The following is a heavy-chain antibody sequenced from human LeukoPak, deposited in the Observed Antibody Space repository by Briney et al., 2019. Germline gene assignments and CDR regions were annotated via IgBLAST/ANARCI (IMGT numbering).Heavy chain of an antibody. CDR2: IIPILGIA. D-gene: IGHD3-16*01. V-gene: IGHV1-69*04. CDR1: GGTFSSYA. Sequence: ASVKVSCKASGGTFSSYAISWVRQAPGQGLEWMGSIIPILGIANYAQKFQGRVTITADKSTSTAYMELSSLRSEDTAVYYCARDGGLGGLFLGDAFDIWGQGTMVTVSS. J-gene: IGHJ3*02. CDR3: ARDGGLGGLFLGDAFDI.